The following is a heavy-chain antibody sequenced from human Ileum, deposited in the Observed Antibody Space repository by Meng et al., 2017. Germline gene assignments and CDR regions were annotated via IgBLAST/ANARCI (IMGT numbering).Heavy chain of an antibody. CDR3: TRDSSDNWGRFDY. V-gene: IGHV4-39*07. CDR2: FRSGFRG. CDR1: GDSISRSNYY. J-gene: IGHJ4*02. Sequence: SETLSLTCTVSGDSISRSNYYWGWIRQTPGKGPEWIGSFRSGFRGYYSPSLQGRVTISINTSKNEFSLKLTSVTAADTALYFCTRDSSDNWGRFDYWGQGTLVTVSS. D-gene: IGHD3-16*01.